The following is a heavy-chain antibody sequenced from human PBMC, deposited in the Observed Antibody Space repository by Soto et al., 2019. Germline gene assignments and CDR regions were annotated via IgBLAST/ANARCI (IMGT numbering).Heavy chain of an antibody. Sequence: EVQLVESGGGLVQPGGSLRLSCAASGFTFSDHYMDWVRQAPGKGLEWVGRTRNKANSYTTEYAASVKGRFTIPRDDSKNALYLQMNSLKTEDTAVYYCAREDIRNYYGSGTFDYWGQGTLVTVSS. V-gene: IGHV3-72*01. CDR3: AREDIRNYYGSGTFDY. CDR2: TRNKANSYTT. D-gene: IGHD3-10*01. J-gene: IGHJ4*02. CDR1: GFTFSDHY.